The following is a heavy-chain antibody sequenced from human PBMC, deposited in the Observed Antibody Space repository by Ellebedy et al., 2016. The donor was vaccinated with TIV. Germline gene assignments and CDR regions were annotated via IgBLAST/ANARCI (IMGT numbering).Heavy chain of an antibody. CDR3: ARHPGHYDSIGSVGWFDS. CDR1: GYSFTTYW. Sequence: GESLKISCKGSGYSFTTYWISWVRQMPGTGLEWMGRIDPSDSYTNYSPSFHGRATISVDKAISTAYLQLSSLRAWDTAIYYCARHPGHYDSIGSVGWFDSWGQGTLVTVS. D-gene: IGHD3-22*01. V-gene: IGHV5-10-1*01. J-gene: IGHJ5*01. CDR2: IDPSDSYT.